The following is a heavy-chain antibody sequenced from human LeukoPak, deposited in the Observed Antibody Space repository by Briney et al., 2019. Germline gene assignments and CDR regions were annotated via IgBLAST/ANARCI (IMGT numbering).Heavy chain of an antibody. D-gene: IGHD3-22*01. CDR1: GFTFSSYA. Sequence: GGSLRLSCAASGFTFSSYAISWVRQAPGKGLEWVSAISGSGGSTYYTDSVTGRFTISRDNSKNMLYLQMNSLRAEDTAVYYCATHGVVVVITTSSVRTSLPFDYWGQGTLVTVSS. CDR3: ATHGVVVVITTSSVRTSLPFDY. CDR2: ISGSGGST. J-gene: IGHJ4*02. V-gene: IGHV3-23*01.